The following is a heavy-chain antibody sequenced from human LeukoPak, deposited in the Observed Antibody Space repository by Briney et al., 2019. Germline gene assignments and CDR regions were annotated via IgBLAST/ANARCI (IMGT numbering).Heavy chain of an antibody. CDR1: GFTFSSYA. D-gene: IGHD4-17*01. V-gene: IGHV3-23*01. J-gene: IGHJ4*02. CDR3: ARDYGDYFGSLFDY. Sequence: PGGSLRLSCAASGFTFSSYAMSWVRQAPGKGLEWVSAISGSGGSTYYADSVKGRFTISRDNSKNTPYLQMNSLRAEDTAVYYCARDYGDYFGSLFDYWGQGTLVTVSS. CDR2: ISGSGGST.